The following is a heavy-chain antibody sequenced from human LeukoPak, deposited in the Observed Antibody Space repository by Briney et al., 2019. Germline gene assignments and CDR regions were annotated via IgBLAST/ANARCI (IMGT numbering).Heavy chain of an antibody. CDR1: GGSISSYY. CDR3: ARHRGVSYYDAFDI. CDR2: IYHSGDS. Sequence: SETLSLTCTVSGGSISSYYWSWIRQPPGKGLEWIGYIYHSGDSNYNPSLKSRVTISIDTSKNQLSLNLRSVTAADTAVYYCARHRGVSYYDAFDIWGQGTVVTVSS. D-gene: IGHD1-26*01. V-gene: IGHV4-59*08. J-gene: IGHJ3*02.